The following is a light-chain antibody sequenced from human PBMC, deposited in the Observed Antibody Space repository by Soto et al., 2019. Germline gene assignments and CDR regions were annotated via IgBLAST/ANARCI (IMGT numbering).Light chain of an antibody. CDR1: QSVSSK. Sequence: EIVTTQSPATLSVSPGERATLSCRASQSVSSKLAWYQQKPGQAPRLLIYAASTRATGIPARFSGSGSGTEFTLTISSLQSEDFAIYYCQQYNIWRTFGQGTDVEIK. V-gene: IGKV3D-15*01. J-gene: IGKJ1*01. CDR2: AAS. CDR3: QQYNIWRT.